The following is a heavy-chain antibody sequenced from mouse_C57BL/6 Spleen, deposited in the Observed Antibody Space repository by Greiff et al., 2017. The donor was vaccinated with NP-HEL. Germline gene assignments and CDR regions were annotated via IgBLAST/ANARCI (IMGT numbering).Heavy chain of an antibody. CDR3: ARSRLLLAGAMDD. Sequence: QVQLQQSGAELAKPGASVKLSCKASGYTFTSYWMHWVKQRPGQGLEWIGYINPSSGYTKYNQKFKDKATLTADKSSSPAYMQLSSLTYEDSAVYYCARSRLLLAGAMDDWGQGTSVTVSS. CDR2: INPSSGYT. V-gene: IGHV1-7*01. D-gene: IGHD1-1*01. CDR1: GYTFTSYW. J-gene: IGHJ4*01.